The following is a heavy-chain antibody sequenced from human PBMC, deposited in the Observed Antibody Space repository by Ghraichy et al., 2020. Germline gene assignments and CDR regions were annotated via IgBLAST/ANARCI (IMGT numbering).Heavy chain of an antibody. CDR2: VTASGGST. J-gene: IGHJ4*02. Sequence: GGSLRLSCAASGFTFSSFAMTWVRQAPGKGLEWVSAVTASGGSTYYADSVKGRFTISRDNSKNTLYLQMNSLRADDTAIYYCAKGERGSYEDYFDYWGQGTLVTVSS. CDR3: AKGERGSYEDYFDY. CDR1: GFTFSSFA. V-gene: IGHV3-23*01. D-gene: IGHD1-26*01.